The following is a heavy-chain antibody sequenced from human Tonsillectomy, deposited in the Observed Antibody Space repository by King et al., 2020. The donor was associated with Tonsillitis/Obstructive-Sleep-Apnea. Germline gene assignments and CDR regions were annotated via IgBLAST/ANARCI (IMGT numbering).Heavy chain of an antibody. D-gene: IGHD3-10*01. Sequence: QVTLQESGPTLVKPTQTLTLTCTFSGFSLSTSGVGVGWIRQPPGKALEWLALIYWDDDKRCSPSLKSRLTITKDTSKNQVALTKTNINPIDTATYYCAHRYSDYYGSGSQAWFDPWGQGTLVTVSS. CDR1: GFSLSTSGVG. J-gene: IGHJ5*02. CDR2: IYWDDDK. CDR3: AHRYSDYYGSGSQAWFDP. V-gene: IGHV2-5*02.